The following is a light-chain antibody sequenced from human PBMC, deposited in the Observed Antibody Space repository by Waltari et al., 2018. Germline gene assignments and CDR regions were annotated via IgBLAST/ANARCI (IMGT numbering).Light chain of an antibody. CDR1: SSDLGSYDL. CDR2: AVR. CDR3: CSSAGDGTLL. J-gene: IGLJ3*02. Sequence: QSALTQPASVSASPGQSITISCTGTSSDLGSYDLVSWYQQHPGKAPKLIVYAVRERPSGVSSRFSGSKSGNTAFLTISGLQAEDEADYYCSSAGDGTLLFGGGTKLTVL. V-gene: IGLV2-23*02.